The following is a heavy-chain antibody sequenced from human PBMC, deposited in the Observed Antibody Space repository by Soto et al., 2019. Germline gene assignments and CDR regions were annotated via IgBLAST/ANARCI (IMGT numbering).Heavy chain of an antibody. V-gene: IGHV1-46*03. Sequence: ASVKVSCKASGYTFTSYYMHWVRQAPGQGLEWMGIINPSGGSTGYAQKFQGRVTMTRDTSTSTVYMELSSLRSEDTAVYYCARVDWNLDMDVWGKGTTVTVSS. CDR3: ARVDWNLDMDV. J-gene: IGHJ6*03. CDR2: INPSGGST. CDR1: GYTFTSYY. D-gene: IGHD1-1*01.